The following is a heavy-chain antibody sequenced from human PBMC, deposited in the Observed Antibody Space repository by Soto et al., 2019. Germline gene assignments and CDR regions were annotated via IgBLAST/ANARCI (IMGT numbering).Heavy chain of an antibody. CDR3: TRGPPRVQWFDP. V-gene: IGHV4-61*01. CDR2: IYFTGSA. CDR1: GGAVSSGTYY. J-gene: IGHJ5*02. Sequence: SETLSLTCTVSGGAVSSGTYYWSWIRQPPGKGLEWIGHIYFTGSANYNPSLKSRVTMSLDTSRNQFSLKLSSVTAADTAVYYCTRGPPRVQWFDPWGLGTLVTVSS.